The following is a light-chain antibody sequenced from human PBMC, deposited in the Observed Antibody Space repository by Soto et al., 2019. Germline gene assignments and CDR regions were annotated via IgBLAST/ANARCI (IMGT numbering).Light chain of an antibody. CDR1: QSVGTN. J-gene: IGKJ2*01. V-gene: IGKV3-15*01. CDR3: QQYYHWPRT. CDR2: GAS. Sequence: EIVMTQSPATLSVSPGERATLSCRASQSVGTNLAWYQQKPGQAPRLLIYGASTRATGIPATVSGSGSGTEFTLTISSLQSEDFVVYYCQQYYHWPRTFGQGTKLDIK.